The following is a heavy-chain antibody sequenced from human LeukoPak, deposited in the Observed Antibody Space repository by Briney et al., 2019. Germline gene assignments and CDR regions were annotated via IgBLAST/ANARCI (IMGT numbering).Heavy chain of an antibody. CDR3: AREIKGYSYGFHDY. V-gene: IGHV3-48*03. D-gene: IGHD5-18*01. Sequence: GGSLRLSCAASGFTFSNYEMNWVRQAPGMGLEWVSYITSSGNTKYYAESVKGRFTISRDSAKNSLFLQMSSLRDEDTAVYYCAREIKGYSYGFHDYWGQGTLVTVSS. CDR1: GFTFSNYE. CDR2: ITSSGNTK. J-gene: IGHJ4*02.